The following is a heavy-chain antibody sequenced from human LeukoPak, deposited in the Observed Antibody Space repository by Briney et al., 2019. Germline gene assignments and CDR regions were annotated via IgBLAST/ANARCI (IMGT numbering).Heavy chain of an antibody. D-gene: IGHD6-19*01. Sequence: GGSLRLSCAASGFTFSSYAMHWVRQAPGEGLEWVAVISYDGSNKYYADSAKGRFTISRDNSKNTLYLHMNSLRAEDTAEYYCAKDSNGWYQRGSNYFDYWGQGTLVTVSS. CDR2: ISYDGSNK. CDR1: GFTFSSYA. J-gene: IGHJ4*02. V-gene: IGHV3-30*04. CDR3: AKDSNGWYQRGSNYFDY.